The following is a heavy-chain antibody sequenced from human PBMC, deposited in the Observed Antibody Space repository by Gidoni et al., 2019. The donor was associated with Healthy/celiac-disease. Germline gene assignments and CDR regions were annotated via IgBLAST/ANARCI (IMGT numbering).Heavy chain of an antibody. CDR3: ARLISLEYPSFGATDY. D-gene: IGHD3-16*01. CDR2: IYPGDSDT. CDR1: GYSFTSSW. Sequence: EVQLVQSGAEVKKPGESLKIYCQGSGYSFTSSWIGWVRQMPGKGLEWMGIIYPGDSDTRYSPSFQGQVTISADKSISTAYLQWSSLKASDTAMYYCARLISLEYPSFGATDYWGQGTLVTVSS. J-gene: IGHJ4*02. V-gene: IGHV5-51*01.